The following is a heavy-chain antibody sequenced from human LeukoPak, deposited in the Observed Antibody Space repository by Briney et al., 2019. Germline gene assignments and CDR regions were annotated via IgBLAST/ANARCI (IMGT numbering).Heavy chain of an antibody. CDR3: ASSGMGHYYDSSGYYGGAFDI. CDR2: ISAYNGNT. Sequence: ASVKVSCKASGYTFTSYGISWVRQAPGQGLEWMGWISAYNGNTNYAQKLQGRVTMTTDTSTSTAYMELRSLRSDDTAVYYCASSGMGHYYDSSGYYGGAFDIWGQGTMVTVSS. D-gene: IGHD3-22*01. CDR1: GYTFTSYG. J-gene: IGHJ3*02. V-gene: IGHV1-18*01.